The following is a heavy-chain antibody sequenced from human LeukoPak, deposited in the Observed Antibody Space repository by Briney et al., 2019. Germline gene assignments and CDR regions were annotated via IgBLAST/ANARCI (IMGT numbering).Heavy chain of an antibody. V-gene: IGHV3-30*02. J-gene: IGHJ4*02. D-gene: IGHD3-22*01. CDR1: GFTFSSYG. CDR2: IRYDGSNK. CDR3: AKEYLYDSSGYTVGY. Sequence: GGSLRLSCAASGFTFSSYGMHWVRQAPGKGLEWVAFIRYDGSNKYYADSVKGRFTISRDNSKNTLYLQMNSLRAEDTAVYYCAKEYLYDSSGYTVGYWGQGTLVTVSS.